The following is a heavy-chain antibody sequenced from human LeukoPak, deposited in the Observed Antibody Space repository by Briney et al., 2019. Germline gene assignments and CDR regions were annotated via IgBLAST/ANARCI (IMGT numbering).Heavy chain of an antibody. CDR1: GFTVSSNY. V-gene: IGHV3-66*01. CDR2: TYSGGST. Sequence: PGGSLRLSCAAPGFTVSSNYMSWVRQAPGKGLEWVSVTYSGGSTYYADSVKGRFTISRDNSKNTVYLQMNNLRAEDTAVYYCARDSGWNYVDLEYWGQGTLVTVSS. J-gene: IGHJ4*02. CDR3: ARDSGWNYVDLEY. D-gene: IGHD1-7*01.